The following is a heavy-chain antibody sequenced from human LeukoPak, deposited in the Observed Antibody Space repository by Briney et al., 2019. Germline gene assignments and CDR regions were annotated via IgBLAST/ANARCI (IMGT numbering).Heavy chain of an antibody. J-gene: IGHJ5*01. CDR1: RGTFSSYA. CDR2: IIPILGIA. V-gene: IGHV1-69*04. D-gene: IGHD2-15*01. Sequence: ASVKVSCKASRGTFSSYAISWVRQAPGQGLEWMGRIIPILGIANYAQKFQGRVTITADKSTSTAYMELSSLRSEDTAVYYCSAGVWSCGSRYHELDPWGQGTLVTVSS. CDR3: SAGVWSCGSRYHELDP.